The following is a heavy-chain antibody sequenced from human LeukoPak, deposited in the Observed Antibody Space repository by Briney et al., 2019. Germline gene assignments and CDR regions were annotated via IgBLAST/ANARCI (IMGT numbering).Heavy chain of an antibody. CDR2: IKQDGSEK. CDR3: ATYIAAAGPQPYYYYYYMDV. J-gene: IGHJ6*03. CDR1: GFTFSSYW. Sequence: GGSLRLSCAASGFTFSSYWISWVRQAPGKGLEWVANIKQDGSEKYYVDSVKGRFTISRDNAKNSLYLQMNSVRAEDTAVYYCATYIAAAGPQPYYYYYYMDVWDKGTTVTVSS. V-gene: IGHV3-7*01. D-gene: IGHD6-13*01.